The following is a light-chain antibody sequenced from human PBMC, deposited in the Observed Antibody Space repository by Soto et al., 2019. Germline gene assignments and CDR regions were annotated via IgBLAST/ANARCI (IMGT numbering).Light chain of an antibody. J-gene: IGKJ4*01. Sequence: DIQMTQSPSTLSASVGDTVTITCRASQGINSHLAWYKQEPGRAHKXLIYAASTLQSGVPSRFSGSASGTEFTLTISSLQPEDCETDYCQQVSGYPLSFGGGTKVDIK. V-gene: IGKV1-9*01. CDR1: QGINSH. CDR2: AAS. CDR3: QQVSGYPLS.